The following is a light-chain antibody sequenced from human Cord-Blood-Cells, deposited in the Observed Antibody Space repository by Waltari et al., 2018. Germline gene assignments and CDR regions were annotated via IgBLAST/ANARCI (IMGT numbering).Light chain of an antibody. CDR2: EGR. J-gene: IGLJ3*02. V-gene: IGLV2-23*01. CDR3: CSYAPWV. Sequence: QSALTQPASVSGSPGQSITIPCTGTSSDVGSYNLVSWYQQHPGKAPKLMIYEGRKRPSGVSNRFSGSKSGNTASLTISGLQAEDEADYYCCSYAPWVFGGGTKLTVL. CDR1: SSDVGSYNL.